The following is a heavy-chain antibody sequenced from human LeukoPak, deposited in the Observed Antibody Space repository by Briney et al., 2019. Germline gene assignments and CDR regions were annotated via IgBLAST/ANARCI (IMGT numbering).Heavy chain of an antibody. V-gene: IGHV4-61*01. Sequence: SETLSLTCTVSGGSISSSSYYWSWIRQPPGKGLEWIGYIYYSGSTNYNPSLKSRVTISVDTSKNQFSLKLSSVTAADTAVYYCARGPIPAYYDILTGQSTDYYFDYWGQGTLVTVSS. CDR1: GGSISSSSYY. CDR3: ARGPIPAYYDILTGQSTDYYFDY. D-gene: IGHD3-9*01. CDR2: IYYSGST. J-gene: IGHJ4*02.